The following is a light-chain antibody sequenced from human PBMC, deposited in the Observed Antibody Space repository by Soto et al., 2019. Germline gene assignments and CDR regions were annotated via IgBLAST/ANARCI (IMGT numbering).Light chain of an antibody. J-gene: IGKJ5*01. V-gene: IGKV3-20*01. CDR3: QQYGSSPVT. CDR2: GAS. CDR1: QSLRNNY. Sequence: EIVLTQSPGTLSLSPGERVTLSCRASQSLRNNYLAWYQQKPGQAPRLLFDGASIRATDIPDRFSGSGSGTDSTLTINRLEPEDFAVYWCQQYGSSPVTFGQGTRLXIK.